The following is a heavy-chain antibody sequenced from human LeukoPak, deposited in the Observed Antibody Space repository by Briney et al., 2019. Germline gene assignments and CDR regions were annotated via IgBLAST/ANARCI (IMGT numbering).Heavy chain of an antibody. J-gene: IGHJ4*02. D-gene: IGHD3-22*01. CDR2: FNHSGST. CDR3: ARVSMIDYYDGSGYVDY. CDR1: GGSFSDYY. Sequence: SETLSLTCVVYGGSFSDYYWSWIRQPPGKGLEWIGEFNHSGSTNYNPSLKSRVTISVDTSKKQFSLYLRSVTAADTAVYYCARVSMIDYYDGSGYVDYWGQGTLVTVSS. V-gene: IGHV4-34*01.